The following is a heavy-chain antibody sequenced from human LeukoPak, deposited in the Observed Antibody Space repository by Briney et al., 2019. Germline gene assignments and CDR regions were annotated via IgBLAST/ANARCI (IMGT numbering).Heavy chain of an antibody. CDR3: ARDQQTGYNWNDGSGLDY. CDR2: IIPILGIA. J-gene: IGHJ4*02. D-gene: IGHD1-1*01. Sequence: SVKVSCKASGGTFSSYAISWVRQAPGQGLEWMGTIIPILGIANYAQKFQGRVTITADKSTSTAYMELSSLRSEDTAVYYCARDQQTGYNWNDGSGLDYWGQGTLVTVSS. V-gene: IGHV1-69*04. CDR1: GGTFSSYA.